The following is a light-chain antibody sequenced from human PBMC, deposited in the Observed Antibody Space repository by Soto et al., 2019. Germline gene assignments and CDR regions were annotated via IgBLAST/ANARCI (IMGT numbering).Light chain of an antibody. CDR3: QQYASSPYT. V-gene: IGKV3-20*01. CDR2: GAS. CDR1: QSISSSY. J-gene: IGKJ2*01. Sequence: EIVLTQSPCTLSLSAGERATLSWRASQSISSSYLAWYQQKPGQAPRLLIYGASRRATGIPDRFSGRESGTDFTLTITTLEPEDSAVYFCQQYASSPYTFGQGTKVDIK.